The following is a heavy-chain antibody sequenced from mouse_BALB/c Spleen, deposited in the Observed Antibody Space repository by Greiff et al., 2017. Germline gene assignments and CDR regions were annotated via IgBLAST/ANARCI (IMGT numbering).Heavy chain of an antibody. CDR1: GYSITSGYY. D-gene: IGHD1-1*02. V-gene: IGHV3-6*02. Sequence: VQLKESGPGLVKPSQSLSLTCSVTGYSITSGYYWNWIRQFPGNKLEWMGYISYDGSNNYNPSLKNRISITRDTSKNQFFLKLNSVTTEDTATYYCARDNGGTGFAYWGQGTLVTVSA. CDR2: ISYDGSN. J-gene: IGHJ3*01. CDR3: ARDNGGTGFAY.